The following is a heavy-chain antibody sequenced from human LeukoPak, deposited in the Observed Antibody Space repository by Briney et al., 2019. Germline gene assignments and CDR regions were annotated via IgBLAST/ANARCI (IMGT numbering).Heavy chain of an antibody. CDR1: GYTFTSYG. CDR2: ISGYNGNT. CDR3: ATDDIAVAGTNFDY. V-gene: IGHV1-18*01. Sequence: ASVKVSCKASGYTFTSYGISWVRQAPGQALEWMGWISGYNGNTNYAQKLQGRVTMTTDTSTSTAYMELRSLISDDTAVYFCATDDIAVAGTNFDYWGQGTLVTVSS. D-gene: IGHD6-19*01. J-gene: IGHJ4*02.